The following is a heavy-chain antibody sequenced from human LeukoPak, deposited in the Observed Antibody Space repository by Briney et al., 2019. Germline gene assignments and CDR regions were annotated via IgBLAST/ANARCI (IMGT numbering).Heavy chain of an antibody. CDR1: GFTFSSYW. Sequence: GGSLRLSCAASGFTFSSYWMSWVRQAPGKGLEWVANIKQDGSEKYYVDSVKGRFTISRDNAKNSLYLQMNSLRAEDTAVYYCAKDPRWGLAANFQHWGQGTLVTVSS. D-gene: IGHD6-13*01. V-gene: IGHV3-7*03. CDR3: AKDPRWGLAANFQH. J-gene: IGHJ1*01. CDR2: IKQDGSEK.